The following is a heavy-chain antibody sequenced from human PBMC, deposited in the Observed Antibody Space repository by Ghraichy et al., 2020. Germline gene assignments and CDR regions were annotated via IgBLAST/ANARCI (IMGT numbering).Heavy chain of an antibody. Sequence: SETLSLTCTVSGDSISASNYFWDWTRQPPGKGLEWIASIYYSVTAYYNPSLRSRVSISVDTSKNQISLNLSSVTAADTAVYYCARRESGIAKVDSWGQGTLVTVSS. CDR2: IYYSVTA. D-gene: IGHD3-10*01. V-gene: IGHV4-39*01. CDR3: ARRESGIAKVDS. CDR1: GDSISASNYF. J-gene: IGHJ4*02.